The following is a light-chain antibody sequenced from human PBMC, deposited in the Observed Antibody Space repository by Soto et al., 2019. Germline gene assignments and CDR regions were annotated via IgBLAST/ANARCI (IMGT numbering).Light chain of an antibody. Sequence: QSVLTQPASVSGSPGQSITISCTGTSSDVGSYSLVSWYQQHPGKAPKLMIYEGSKRPSGVSNRFSGSKSGNTASLTISGLQAEDEADYYCCSYAGSSTLLYVFGT. CDR1: SSDVGSYSL. V-gene: IGLV2-23*03. CDR3: CSYAGSSTLLYV. CDR2: EGS. J-gene: IGLJ1*01.